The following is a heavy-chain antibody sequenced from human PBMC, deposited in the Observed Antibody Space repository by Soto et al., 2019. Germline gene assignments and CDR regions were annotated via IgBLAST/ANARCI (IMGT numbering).Heavy chain of an antibody. D-gene: IGHD4-17*01. CDR2: IYYSGST. Sequence: QVQLQESGPGLVKPSQTLSLTCTVSGGSISSGGYYWSWIRQHPGKGLEWIGYIYYSGSTYYNPSLKSRVTISVDTSKNQFSLKLSSVTAADTAVYYCARGGISMTTVTGYNWFDPWGQGTLVTVSS. CDR3: ARGGISMTTVTGYNWFDP. V-gene: IGHV4-31*03. CDR1: GGSISSGGYY. J-gene: IGHJ5*02.